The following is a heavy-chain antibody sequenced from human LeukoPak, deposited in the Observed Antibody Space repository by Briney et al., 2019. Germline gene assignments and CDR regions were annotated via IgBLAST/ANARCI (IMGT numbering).Heavy chain of an antibody. CDR2: IYYSGST. Sequence: SETLSLTCTVSGGSISSGGYYWSWIRQHPGKGLEWIGYIYYSGSTYYNPSLKSRVTISVDTSNNQFSLRLTSVTAADTAVYYCARLSGGGSYYFDYLGQGTLVTVSS. CDR1: GGSISSGGYY. D-gene: IGHD1-26*01. CDR3: ARLSGGGSYYFDY. J-gene: IGHJ4*02. V-gene: IGHV4-31*03.